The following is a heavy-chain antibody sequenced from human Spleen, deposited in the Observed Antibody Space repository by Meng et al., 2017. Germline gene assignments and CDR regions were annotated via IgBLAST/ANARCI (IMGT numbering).Heavy chain of an antibody. CDR1: GWSSSGYP. D-gene: IGHD4-17*01. CDR3: ARLWTVTSYSADWFDP. V-gene: IGHV4-34*01. Sequence: QLHLQQWAAGCLKPSEPLSLTCYVYGWSSSGYPWSCTRQPPGQGLGWIGEISHSGSTNYSPSLKNRVTISLDTSKNQFSLKLRSVTAADTAVYYCARLWTVTSYSADWFDPWGQGTLVTVSS. J-gene: IGHJ5*02. CDR2: ISHSGST.